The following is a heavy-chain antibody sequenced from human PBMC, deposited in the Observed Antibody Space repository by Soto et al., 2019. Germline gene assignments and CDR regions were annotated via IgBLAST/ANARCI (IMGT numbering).Heavy chain of an antibody. V-gene: IGHV3-30*18. D-gene: IGHD5-12*01. J-gene: IGHJ4*02. CDR3: AKDLVATGDY. Sequence: QVQLVESGGGVVQPGRSLRLSCAASGFTFSSYGMHWVRQAPGKGLEWVAVISYDGSNKYYADSMKGRFTISRDNSKNTLYLQMNSLRAEDTAVYYCAKDLVATGDYWGQGTLVTVSS. CDR2: ISYDGSNK. CDR1: GFTFSSYG.